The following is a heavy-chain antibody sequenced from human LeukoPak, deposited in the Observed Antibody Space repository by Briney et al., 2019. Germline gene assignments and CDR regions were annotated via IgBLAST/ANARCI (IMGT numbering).Heavy chain of an antibody. Sequence: PSQTLSLTCTVSGGSISSGDYYWSWIRQPPGKGLEWIGYIYYSGSTNYNPSLKSRVTISVDTSKNQFSLKLSSVTAADTAVYYCARDLELEPLLAFDIWGQGTMVTVSS. V-gene: IGHV4-61*08. CDR2: IYYSGST. CDR3: ARDLELEPLLAFDI. CDR1: GGSISSGDYY. J-gene: IGHJ3*02. D-gene: IGHD1-1*01.